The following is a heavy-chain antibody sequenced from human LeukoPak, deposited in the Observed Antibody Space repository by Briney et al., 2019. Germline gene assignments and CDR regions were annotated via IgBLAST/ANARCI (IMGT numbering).Heavy chain of an antibody. CDR1: GYSITSSSW. CDR3: ARKENVYYYFDY. J-gene: IGHJ4*02. Sequence: PSDTLSLTCAVSGYSITSSSWWGWIRQPPGKGLEWIGYIYHSGTTYYNPSLQSRVTMSVDTSKNQFSLKLSSVTAVDTAVYYCARKENVYYYFDYWGQGTLVTVSS. V-gene: IGHV4-28*01. D-gene: IGHD3-10*01. CDR2: IYHSGTT.